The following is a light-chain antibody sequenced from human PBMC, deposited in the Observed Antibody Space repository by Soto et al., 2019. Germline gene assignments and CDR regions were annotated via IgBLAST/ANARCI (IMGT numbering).Light chain of an antibody. Sequence: EIVMTQSPATLSVSPGERATLSCRASQSVSSKLAWYQQKPGQGPRLLIYGASTRATGIPARFSGSGSGTEFTLTISSLQSEEFAVYYCQHYSTWLLTFGQGTKVEIK. CDR1: QSVSSK. V-gene: IGKV3-15*01. J-gene: IGKJ1*01. CDR3: QHYSTWLLT. CDR2: GAS.